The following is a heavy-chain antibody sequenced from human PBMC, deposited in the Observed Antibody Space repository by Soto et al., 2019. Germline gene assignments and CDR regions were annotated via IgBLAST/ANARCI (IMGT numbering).Heavy chain of an antibody. CDR2: ISYDGSNK. Sequence: QVQLVESGGGVVQPGRSLRLSCAASGFTFSSYAMHWVRQAPGKGLEWVAVISYDGSNKYYADSVKGRFTISRDNSKNTLYLQMNSLRAEDTAVYYCATLDHSGGGTPWGQGTLVTVSS. CDR1: GFTFSSYA. J-gene: IGHJ5*02. CDR3: ATLDHSGGGTP. V-gene: IGHV3-30-3*01. D-gene: IGHD6-19*01.